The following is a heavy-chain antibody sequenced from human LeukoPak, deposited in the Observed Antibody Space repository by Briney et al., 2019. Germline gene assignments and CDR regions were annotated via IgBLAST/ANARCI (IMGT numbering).Heavy chain of an antibody. D-gene: IGHD3-16*01. CDR3: ARAWGDYFYYMDI. Sequence: SETLSLTCTVSGGSIRRTSYYWGWVRQPAGKGLEWIARIYYRGTTYYNSSLKSRVTISWDTAMNQFSLRLSAVTAADTAVYYCARAWGDYFYYMDIWGKGTTVTVSS. V-gene: IGHV4-39*01. CDR2: IYYRGTT. J-gene: IGHJ6*03. CDR1: GGSIRRTSYY.